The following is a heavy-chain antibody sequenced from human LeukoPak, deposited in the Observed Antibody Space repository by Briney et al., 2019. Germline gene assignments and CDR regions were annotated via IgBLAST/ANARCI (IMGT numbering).Heavy chain of an antibody. CDR1: GYTFTSYY. CDR3: ARPDCSGGSCYSLSRHAFDI. J-gene: IGHJ3*02. V-gene: IGHV1-46*01. Sequence: ASVKVSCKASGYTFTSYYMHWVRQAPGQGLEWMGIINPSGGSTSYAQKFQGRVTMTRDTSTSTVYMELSSLRSEDTAVYYCARPDCSGGSCYSLSRHAFDIWGQGTMVTVSS. D-gene: IGHD2-15*01. CDR2: INPSGGST.